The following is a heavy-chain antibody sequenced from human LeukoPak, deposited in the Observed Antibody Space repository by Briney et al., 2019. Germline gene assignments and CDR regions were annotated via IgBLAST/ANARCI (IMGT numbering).Heavy chain of an antibody. CDR3: ARGRDYGARRYFDY. CDR1: GYTFTSYG. CDR2: MNPNSGNT. V-gene: IGHV1-8*03. J-gene: IGHJ4*02. Sequence: ASVKVSCKASGYTFTSYGISWVRQATGQGLEWMGWMNPNSGNTGYAQKFQGRVTITRNTSISTAYMELSSLRSEDTAVYYCARGRDYGARRYFDYWGQGTLVTVSS. D-gene: IGHD4-17*01.